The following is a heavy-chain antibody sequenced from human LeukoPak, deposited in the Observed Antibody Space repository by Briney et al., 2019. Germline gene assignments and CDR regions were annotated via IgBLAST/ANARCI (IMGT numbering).Heavy chain of an antibody. V-gene: IGHV3-30-3*01. CDR1: GFTFSSYA. CDR2: ISYDGSNK. D-gene: IGHD6-19*01. CDR3: ARDREQWLVTAFDI. J-gene: IGHJ3*02. Sequence: QPGGSLRLSCAASGFTFSSYALHWVRQAPGKGVEGVAVISYDGSNKYYADSVKGRFTISRDNSKNTLYLQMNSLRSEDTAVYYCARDREQWLVTAFDIWGQGTMVTVSS.